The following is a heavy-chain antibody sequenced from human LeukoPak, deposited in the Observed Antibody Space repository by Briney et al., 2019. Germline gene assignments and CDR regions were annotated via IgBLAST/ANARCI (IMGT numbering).Heavy chain of an antibody. CDR1: GYTFTSFY. V-gene: IGHV1-46*01. Sequence: ASVKVSCKASGYTFTSFYMHWVRQAPGQGLEWMGIINPRGGSTSYAQNFQGRVTMTRDTSTSTVYMELSSLRSEDTAVYYCARGAASTVAADFYYYYGMDVWGQGTTVTVSS. CDR2: INPRGGST. J-gene: IGHJ6*02. CDR3: ARGAASTVAADFYYYYGMDV. D-gene: IGHD6-13*01.